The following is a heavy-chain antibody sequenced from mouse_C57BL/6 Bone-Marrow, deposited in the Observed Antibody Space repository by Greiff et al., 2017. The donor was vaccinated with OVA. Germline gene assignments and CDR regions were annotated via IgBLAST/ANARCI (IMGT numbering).Heavy chain of an antibody. V-gene: IGHV2-9*01. Sequence: VKPMESGPGLVAPSQSLSITCTVSGFSLPSFGVDRVRQPPGKGLEWLGVIWGGGSTNYNSALMSRLSISKDNSKSQVFLKMNSLQTDDTAMDYCAKRDYYGSDWYFDVWGTGTAVTVSS. J-gene: IGHJ1*03. D-gene: IGHD1-1*01. CDR3: AKRDYYGSDWYFDV. CDR1: GFSLPSFG. CDR2: IWGGGST.